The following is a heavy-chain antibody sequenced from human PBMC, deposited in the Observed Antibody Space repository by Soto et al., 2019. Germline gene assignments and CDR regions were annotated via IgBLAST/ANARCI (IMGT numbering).Heavy chain of an antibody. CDR2: IYYSGST. Sequence: SETLSLTCTVSGGSISSGGYYWSWIRQHPGKDLEWIGYIYYSGSTYYNPSLKSRVTISVDTSKNQFSLKLSSVTAADTAVYYCARDSGPRYCSGGSCHLDYWGQGTLVTVSS. V-gene: IGHV4-31*03. CDR3: ARDSGPRYCSGGSCHLDY. J-gene: IGHJ4*02. CDR1: GGSISSGGYY. D-gene: IGHD2-15*01.